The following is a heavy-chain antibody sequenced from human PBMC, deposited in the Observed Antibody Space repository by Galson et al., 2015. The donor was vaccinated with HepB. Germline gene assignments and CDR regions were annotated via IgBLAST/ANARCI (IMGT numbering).Heavy chain of an antibody. D-gene: IGHD5-24*01. Sequence: ETLSLTCTVSGGSISSYYWSWIRQPPGKGLEWIGYIYYSGSTNYNPSLKSRVTISVDTSKNQFSLKLSSVTAADTAVYYCARHRKKWLPVDGWGQGTLVTVSS. J-gene: IGHJ4*02. CDR1: GGSISSYY. CDR2: IYYSGST. V-gene: IGHV4-59*08. CDR3: ARHRKKWLPVDG.